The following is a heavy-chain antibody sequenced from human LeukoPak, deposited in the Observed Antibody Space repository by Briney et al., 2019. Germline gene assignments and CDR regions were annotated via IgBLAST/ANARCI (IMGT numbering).Heavy chain of an antibody. V-gene: IGHV4-61*01. D-gene: IGHD4-17*01. CDR1: GGSVSSGSYY. Sequence: SETLSLTCTVSGGSVSSGSYYWSWIRQPPGKGLEWIGYIYYSGSTNYNPPLKSRVTISVDTSKNQFSLKLSSVTAADTAVYYCARDYGDYLSYFDYWGQGTLVTVSS. CDR3: ARDYGDYLSYFDY. CDR2: IYYSGST. J-gene: IGHJ4*02.